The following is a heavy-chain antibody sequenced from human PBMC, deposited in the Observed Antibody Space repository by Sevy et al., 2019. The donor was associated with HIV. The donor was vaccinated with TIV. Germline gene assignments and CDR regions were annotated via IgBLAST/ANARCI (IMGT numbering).Heavy chain of an antibody. D-gene: IGHD5-12*01. CDR1: GFTFSSYG. CDR3: ARAISLGLRYYYYGMDV. CDR2: IWYDGSNK. Sequence: GGSLRLSCAASGFTFSSYGMHWVRQAPGKGLEWVAVIWYDGSNKYYADSVKGRFTISRGNSKNTLYLQMNSLRAEDTAVYYCARAISLGLRYYYYGMDVWGQGTTVTVSS. V-gene: IGHV3-33*01. J-gene: IGHJ6*02.